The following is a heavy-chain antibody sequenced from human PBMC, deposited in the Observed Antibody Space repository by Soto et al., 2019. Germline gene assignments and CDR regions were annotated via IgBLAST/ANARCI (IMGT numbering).Heavy chain of an antibody. Sequence: QVQLQESGPGLVKPSQTLSLTCTVSGGSISSGDYYWSWIRQPPGKGLEWIGYIYYSGGTYYNPSLRSRVXXXVXXSKHPFSQKLSSVTAADTAVYYCASNSYGYTVYDYWGQGTLVTVSS. CDR3: ASNSYGYTVYDY. V-gene: IGHV4-30-4*01. D-gene: IGHD5-18*01. CDR2: IYYSGGT. J-gene: IGHJ4*02. CDR1: GGSISSGDYY.